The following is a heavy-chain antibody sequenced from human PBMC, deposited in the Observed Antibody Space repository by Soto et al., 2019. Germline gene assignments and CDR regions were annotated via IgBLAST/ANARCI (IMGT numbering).Heavy chain of an antibody. CDR3: ARVGTTSRAPNF. V-gene: IGHV3-7*01. D-gene: IGHD1-1*01. J-gene: IGHJ2*01. Sequence: GGSLRLSCAASGFTFRSNWMSWVRQAPGKGLEWVANIKQDGSEKYYVDSVKGRFTISRDNAENSLFLQMSSLRAEDTAVYYCARVGTTSRAPNFWGRGTLVTVSS. CDR1: GFTFRSNW. CDR2: IKQDGSEK.